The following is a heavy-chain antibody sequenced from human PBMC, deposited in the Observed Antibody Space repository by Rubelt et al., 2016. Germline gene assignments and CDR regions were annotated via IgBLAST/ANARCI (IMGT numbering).Heavy chain of an antibody. CDR1: GYTFTSYG. V-gene: IGHV1-18*01. J-gene: IGHJ4*02. D-gene: IGHD2-15*01. CDR2: ISAYNGNK. Sequence: QVQLVQSGAEVKKPGASVKVSCKASGYTFTSYGISWVRQAPGQGLEWMGWISAYNGNKNMAKKLQGRVTMTTDTSASTAYMGMRSLGSDDKAVYYCARVRQVALDYWGQGTLVTVSS. CDR3: ARVRQVALDY.